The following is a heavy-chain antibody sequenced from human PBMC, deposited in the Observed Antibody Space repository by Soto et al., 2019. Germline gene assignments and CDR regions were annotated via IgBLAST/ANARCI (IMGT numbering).Heavy chain of an antibody. CDR2: ISGSGGDT. V-gene: IGHV3-23*01. CDR3: AKAWVTGNIIYYFHN. J-gene: IGHJ4*02. CDR1: GFTFSTYA. D-gene: IGHD3-3*02. Sequence: WSLRLSCAASGFTFSTYAMIWVRQAPGKGLEWVSGISGSGGDTYYADSVMGRFTVSRDNSKNTLYLQMNSLRVEDTAVYYCAKAWVTGNIIYYFHNWGQGALVTVSS.